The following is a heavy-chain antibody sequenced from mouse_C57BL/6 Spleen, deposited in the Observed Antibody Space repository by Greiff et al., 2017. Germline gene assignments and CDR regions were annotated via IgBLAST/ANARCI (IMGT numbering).Heavy chain of an antibody. D-gene: IGHD4-1*01. CDR3: AREDWDDWYFDV. Sequence: VQLQQSGPELVKPGASVKMSCKASGYTFTDYNMHWVKQSHGKSLGWIGYINPNNGGTSYNQKFKGKATLTVNKSSSTAYLELRSLTSEDSAVYYCAREDWDDWYFDVWGTGTTVTVSS. J-gene: IGHJ1*03. CDR2: INPNNGGT. CDR1: GYTFTDYN. V-gene: IGHV1-22*01.